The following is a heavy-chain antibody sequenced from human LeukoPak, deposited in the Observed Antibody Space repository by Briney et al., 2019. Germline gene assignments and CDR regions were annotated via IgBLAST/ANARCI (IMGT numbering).Heavy chain of an antibody. CDR3: TRGRRQLLKTYYFDY. D-gene: IGHD6-6*01. V-gene: IGHV3-49*04. J-gene: IGHJ4*02. CDR1: GFTFGDYA. CDR2: IRSKAYGGTT. Sequence: GGSLRLSCTASGFTFGDYAMSWVRQAPGKGLEWVGFIRSKAYGGTTEYAASVKGRFTISRDDSKSIAYLQMNSLKTEDTAVYYCTRGRRQLLKTYYFDYWGQGTLVTVSS.